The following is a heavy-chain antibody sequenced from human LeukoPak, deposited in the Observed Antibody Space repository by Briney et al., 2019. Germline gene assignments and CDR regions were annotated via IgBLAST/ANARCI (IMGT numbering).Heavy chain of an antibody. J-gene: IGHJ4*02. CDR2: ISGSGGST. D-gene: IGHD3-22*01. Sequence: TGGSLRLSCAAPGFTFDDYAMHWVRQAPGKGLEWVSAISGSGGSTYYADSVKGRFTISRDNSKNTLYLQMNSLRAEDTAVYYCAKDWPITMIADEGYWGQGTLVTVSS. CDR3: AKDWPITMIADEGY. V-gene: IGHV3-23*01. CDR1: GFTFDDYA.